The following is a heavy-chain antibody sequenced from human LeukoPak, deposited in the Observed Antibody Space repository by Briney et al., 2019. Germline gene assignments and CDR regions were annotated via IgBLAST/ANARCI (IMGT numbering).Heavy chain of an antibody. CDR1: GFTFSSYA. V-gene: IGHV3-30-3*01. Sequence: PGGSLRLSCAASGFTFSSYAMHWVRQAPGKGLEWVAVISYNGSNKYYVDSVKGRFTISRDNSKNTLYLQMNSLRAEDTAVYYCARAGIPMIVDPHFDCWGQGTLVTVSS. CDR2: ISYNGSNK. CDR3: ARAGIPMIVDPHFDC. D-gene: IGHD3-22*01. J-gene: IGHJ4*02.